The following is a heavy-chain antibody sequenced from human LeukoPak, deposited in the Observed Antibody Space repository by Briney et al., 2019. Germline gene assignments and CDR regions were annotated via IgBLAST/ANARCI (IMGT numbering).Heavy chain of an antibody. CDR1: GFTFSDYY. CDR2: ISSSGSTI. J-gene: IGHJ5*02. V-gene: IGHV3-11*01. CDR3: AREHTGGQDNWFDP. Sequence: GGSLRLSCAASGFTFSDYYMSWIRQAPGKGLEWVSYISSSGSTIYYADSVKGRFTISRDNAKNSLYLQMNSLRAEDTAVYYCAREHTGGQDNWFDPWGQGTLVTVSS. D-gene: IGHD3-16*01.